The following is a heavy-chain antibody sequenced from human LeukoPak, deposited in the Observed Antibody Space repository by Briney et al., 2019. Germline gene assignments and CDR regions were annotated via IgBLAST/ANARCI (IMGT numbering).Heavy chain of an antibody. CDR3: ARGAYQIVVVTAPTY. J-gene: IGHJ4*02. CDR1: GFTFTNYT. Sequence: GGSLRLSCAASGFTFTNYTMHWVRQALGKGLEWVAVLSSDGNNEYYADSVKGRFTISRDISKNTLYLQMTSLRAEDTAVYYCARGAYQIVVVTAPTYWGQGTLVTVSS. V-gene: IGHV3-30-3*01. D-gene: IGHD2-21*02. CDR2: LSSDGNNE.